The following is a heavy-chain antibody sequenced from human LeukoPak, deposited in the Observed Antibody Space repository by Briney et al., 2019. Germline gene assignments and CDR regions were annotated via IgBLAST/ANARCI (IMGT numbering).Heavy chain of an antibody. V-gene: IGHV4-34*01. J-gene: IGHJ4*02. Sequence: SETLSLTCAVYGGSFSGYYWCWIRQPPGKGLEWIGEINHSGSTNYNPSLKSRVTISVDTSKNQFSLKLSSVTAADTAVYYCASPGVRGVIDYWGQGTLVTVSS. CDR1: GGSFSGYY. CDR3: ASPGVRGVIDY. D-gene: IGHD3-10*01. CDR2: INHSGST.